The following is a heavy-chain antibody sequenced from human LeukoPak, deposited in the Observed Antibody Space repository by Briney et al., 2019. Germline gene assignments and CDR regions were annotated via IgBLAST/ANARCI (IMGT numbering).Heavy chain of an antibody. J-gene: IGHJ4*02. Sequence: ASVKVSCKASGYTVTGYYMHWVRQAPGQGLEWMGWINPNPNSGGTNYAQKFQGRVTMTRDTSISTAYMELSRLRSDDTAVYFCARGLYFYGSGSPNDYWGQGTLVTVSS. V-gene: IGHV1-2*02. CDR2: INPNPNSGGT. CDR1: GYTVTGYY. D-gene: IGHD3-10*01. CDR3: ARGLYFYGSGSPNDY.